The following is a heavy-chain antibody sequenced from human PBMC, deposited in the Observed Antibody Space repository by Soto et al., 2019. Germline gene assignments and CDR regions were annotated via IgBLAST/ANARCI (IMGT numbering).Heavy chain of an antibody. V-gene: IGHV3-30-3*01. CDR1: GFTFSYYG. CDR3: ARAPRRYCTSLSCLGLYGLDV. J-gene: IGHJ6*02. CDR2: ISFDGNIK. Sequence: GGSRRLSCGASGFTFSYYGMHGGGHVPGQGLGWVAVISFDGNIKYDADSVKGRFTISRDNSKNTLFLQMDSLKGEDTAVYSCARAPRRYCTSLSCLGLYGLDVWGQGTAVTVSS. D-gene: IGHD2-8*01.